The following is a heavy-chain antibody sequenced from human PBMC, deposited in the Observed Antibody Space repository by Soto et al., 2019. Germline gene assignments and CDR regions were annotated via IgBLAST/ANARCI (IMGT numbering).Heavy chain of an antibody. V-gene: IGHV1-69*13. CDR1: GGTFSSYA. J-gene: IGHJ4*02. Sequence: VASVKVSCKASGGTFSSYAISWVRQAPGQGLEWMGGIIPIFGTANYAQKFQGRVTITADESTSTAYMELGSLRSEDTAVYYCALKAMVRGVISYYFDYWGQGTLVTVSS. D-gene: IGHD3-10*01. CDR2: IIPIFGTA. CDR3: ALKAMVRGVISYYFDY.